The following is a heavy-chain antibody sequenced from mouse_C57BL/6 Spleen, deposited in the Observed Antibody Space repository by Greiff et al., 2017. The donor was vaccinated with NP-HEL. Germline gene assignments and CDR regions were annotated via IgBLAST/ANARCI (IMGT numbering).Heavy chain of an antibody. CDR2: INPSSGYT. J-gene: IGHJ2*01. D-gene: IGHD1-1*01. CDR3: ARDYYGSSLCFDY. CDR1: GYPFTSYW. V-gene: IGHV1-7*01. Sequence: VQLQQSGAELAKPGASVKLSCKASGYPFTSYWMHWVKQRPGQGLEWIGYINPSSGYTKYNQKFKDKATLTADKSSSTAYMQLSSLTYEDSAVYYCARDYYGSSLCFDYWGQGTTLTVSS.